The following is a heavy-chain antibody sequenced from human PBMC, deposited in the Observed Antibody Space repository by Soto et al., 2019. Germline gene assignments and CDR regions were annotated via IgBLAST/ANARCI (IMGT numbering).Heavy chain of an antibody. CDR3: AHSWAQSNFDWFDP. CDR1: GFSLSTSGVG. CDR2: IYWNDDK. J-gene: IGHJ5*02. V-gene: IGHV2-5*01. D-gene: IGHD4-4*01. Sequence: QITLKESGPTLVKPTRTLTLTCTFSGFSLSTSGVGVGWIRQPPGKALEWLAVIYWNDDKRYSPSLKSRLTITKDTSKNQVVLTMTNMDPVDTATYYCAHSWAQSNFDWFDPWGQGTLVTVSS.